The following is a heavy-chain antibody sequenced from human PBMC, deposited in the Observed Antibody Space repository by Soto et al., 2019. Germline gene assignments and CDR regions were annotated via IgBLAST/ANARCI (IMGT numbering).Heavy chain of an antibody. Sequence: QVQLQESGPGLVKPSGTLSLTCAVSGGSVTISNWWSWVCQTPGKGLEWIGQIHHSGSTNYNPSLTSRVTISVDKSKNQFSLEMKSVTAADTAVYYCARGGYYFYMDVWGKGTTVTVSS. J-gene: IGHJ6*03. CDR2: IHHSGST. D-gene: IGHD1-26*01. V-gene: IGHV4-4*02. CDR1: GGSVTISNW. CDR3: ARGGYYFYMDV.